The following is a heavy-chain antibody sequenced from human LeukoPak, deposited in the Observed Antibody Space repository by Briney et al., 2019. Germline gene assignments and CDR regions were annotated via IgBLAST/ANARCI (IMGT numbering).Heavy chain of an antibody. CDR3: ARVYYSNSYDYGYFDL. J-gene: IGHJ2*01. CDR2: IYYSGGA. CDR1: GGSISSYY. Sequence: SETLSLTCTVSGGSISSYYWSWIRQPPGKGLEWIAYIYYSGGANYNPSLKSRVTISVDTSKNQFSLKLTSVTAADTAVYYCARVYYSNSYDYGYFDLWGRGTLVTVSS. V-gene: IGHV4-59*01. D-gene: IGHD6-13*01.